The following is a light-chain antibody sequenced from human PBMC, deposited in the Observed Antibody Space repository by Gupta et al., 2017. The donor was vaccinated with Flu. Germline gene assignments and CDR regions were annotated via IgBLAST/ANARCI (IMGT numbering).Light chain of an antibody. CDR2: GGS. V-gene: IGKV1-39*01. CDR1: NNILSY. J-gene: IGKJ1*01. CDR3: QQRYTARRA. Sequence: PSSLSASVGDTVTITCRASNNILSYLNWYQQKAGEAPKLVIFGGSNLTSGVSSRFSGSGSGPEFTLTITNRHPEDVGTYYCQQRYTARRAFGQGTKVDIK.